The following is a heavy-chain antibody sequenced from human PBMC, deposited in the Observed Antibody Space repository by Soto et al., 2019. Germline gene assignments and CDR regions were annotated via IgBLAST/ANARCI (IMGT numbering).Heavy chain of an antibody. CDR2: INPRGGRT. CDR3: ARALYDTDSLPVGAEARYYAINV. D-gene: IGHD3-22*01. J-gene: IGHJ6*02. CDR1: QYNFTNYC. V-gene: IGHV1-46*01. Sequence: ASVKVSCKASQYNFTNYCVHWVRQAPGQGLEWMGIINPRGGRTNYAQRFQGRVSMTRDTSTSTVYMELSSLRSEDTAVYYCARALYDTDSLPVGAEARYYAINVRGLGTTVTVSS.